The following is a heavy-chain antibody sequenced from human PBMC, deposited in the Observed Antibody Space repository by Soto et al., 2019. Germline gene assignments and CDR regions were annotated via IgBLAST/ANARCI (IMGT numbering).Heavy chain of an antibody. CDR2: INAGNGNT. V-gene: IGHV1-3*01. CDR3: ASGYDFWSGGAYMDV. Sequence: QVQLVQSGAEVKKPGASVKVSCKASGYTFTSYAMHWVRQAPGQRLEWMGWINAGNGNTKYSQKFQGRVTITRDTSASTAYLELSSLRSEDTAVYSCASGYDFWSGGAYMDVWGKWTTVTVSS. J-gene: IGHJ6*03. CDR1: GYTFTSYA. D-gene: IGHD3-3*01.